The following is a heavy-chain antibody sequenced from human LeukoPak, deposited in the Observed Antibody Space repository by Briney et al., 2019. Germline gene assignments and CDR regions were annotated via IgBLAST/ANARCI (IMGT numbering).Heavy chain of an antibody. J-gene: IGHJ6*03. Sequence: PGGSLRLSCAASGFTFSSYSMNWVRQAPGKGLEWVSSISSSSSSYIYYADSVKGRFTISRDNAKNSLYLQMNSLRAEDTAVYYCARDSGRFRQLVDYYYYYMDVWGKGTTVTVSS. V-gene: IGHV3-21*04. D-gene: IGHD6-6*01. CDR3: ARDSGRFRQLVDYYYYYMDV. CDR2: ISSSSSSYI. CDR1: GFTFSSYS.